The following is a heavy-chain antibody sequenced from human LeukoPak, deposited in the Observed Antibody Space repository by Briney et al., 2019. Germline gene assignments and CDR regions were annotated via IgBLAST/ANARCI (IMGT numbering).Heavy chain of an antibody. CDR2: INTNTGNP. D-gene: IGHD6-19*01. V-gene: IGHV7-4-1*02. J-gene: IGHJ4*02. Sequence: ASVKVSCKTSGYTFTNNAINWVRQAPGQGLEWMGWINTNTGNPSYAQGFFTGRYVFSLDTSASTAYLQINGLKADDTAVYYCAREEPGIAVAGIDYWGQGTLVTVSS. CDR1: GYTFTNNA. CDR3: AREEPGIAVAGIDY.